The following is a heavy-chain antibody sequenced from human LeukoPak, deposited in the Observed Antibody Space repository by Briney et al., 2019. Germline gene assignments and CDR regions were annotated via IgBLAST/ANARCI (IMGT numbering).Heavy chain of an antibody. CDR2: INTDGSST. J-gene: IGHJ4*02. CDR1: GFTFSSYW. D-gene: IGHD6-6*01. Sequence: GGSLRLSCAASGFTFSSYWMHWVRQAPGKGLVWVSRINTDGSSTSYADSVKGRFTISRDNAKNTLYLQMNSLRAEDTAVYYCARSHSGSWFSFDYWGQGTLVTVSS. V-gene: IGHV3-74*01. CDR3: ARSHSGSWFSFDY.